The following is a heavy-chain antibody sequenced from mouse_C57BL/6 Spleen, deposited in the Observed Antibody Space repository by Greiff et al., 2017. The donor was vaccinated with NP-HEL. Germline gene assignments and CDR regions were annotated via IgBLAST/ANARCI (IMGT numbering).Heavy chain of an antibody. V-gene: IGHV14-2*01. D-gene: IGHD1-1*02. Sequence: VQLKQSGAELVKPGASVKLSCTASGFNIKDYYMHWVKQRTEQGLEWIGRIDPEDGATKYAQTFQGKATMTADTSSNTAYLQLSSLTSEDTVVYYGARWYRGAMDDWGQGVSVSASS. J-gene: IGHJ4*01. CDR1: GFNIKDYY. CDR2: IDPEDGAT. CDR3: ARWYRGAMDD.